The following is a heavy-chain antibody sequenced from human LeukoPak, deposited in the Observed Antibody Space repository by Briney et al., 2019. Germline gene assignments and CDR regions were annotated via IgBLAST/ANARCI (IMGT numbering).Heavy chain of an antibody. V-gene: IGHV3-66*01. J-gene: IGHJ6*02. Sequence: GGSLRLSCAASGFTVSSIYMSWVRQAPGKGLEWVSVIYSGGTTQYADSVKGRFTVSRDNSKNTLYLQRNSLRAEDTAVYYCAREYSSLPSVWGQGTTVTVSS. CDR1: GFTVSSIY. CDR2: IYSGGTT. D-gene: IGHD6-6*01. CDR3: AREYSSLPSV.